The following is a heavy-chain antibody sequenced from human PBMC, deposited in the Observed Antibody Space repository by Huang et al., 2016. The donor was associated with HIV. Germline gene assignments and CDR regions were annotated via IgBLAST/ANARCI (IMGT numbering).Heavy chain of an antibody. CDR1: TFRFGADW. V-gene: IGHV3-7*01. J-gene: IGHJ6*02. D-gene: IGHD1-7*01. Sequence: VESGGRLVQPGGSIRLSCVGSTFRFGADWMSWVRQSPGKGLEGVAKIKQDESEKYYVDSVKGRFNISRDNAKKVLFLEMNNVRVEDTATYYCATKTAAMDIWGQGTTVTVS. CDR2: IKQDESEK. CDR3: ATKTAAMDI.